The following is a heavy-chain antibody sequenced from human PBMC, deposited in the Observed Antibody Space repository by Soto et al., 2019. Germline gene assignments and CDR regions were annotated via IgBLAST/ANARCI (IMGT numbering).Heavy chain of an antibody. J-gene: IGHJ4*02. CDR3: TRKVVTFNFDY. CDR2: INPDSGGT. D-gene: IGHD3-16*01. Sequence: ASLKVSCKASGYMFTGYYMHWVRQAPGQGLEWMGWINPDSGGTNYQQKFQGRVTMTRDTSISTAYLELSSLGSDDTAVYYCTRKVVTFNFDYWGQGTLVTVSS. V-gene: IGHV1-2*02. CDR1: GYMFTGYY.